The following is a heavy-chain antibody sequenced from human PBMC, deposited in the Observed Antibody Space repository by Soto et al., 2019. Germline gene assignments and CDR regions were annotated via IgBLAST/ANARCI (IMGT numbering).Heavy chain of an antibody. V-gene: IGHV1-3*01. D-gene: IGHD3-3*01. Sequence: QVQLVQSGAEVKKPGASVKVSCKASGYTFTSYAMHWVRQAPGQRLEWMGWINAGNGNTKYSQKFQGRVTITRDTSASTAYMELSSLRSEDTAVYYCARDSLEYYDVWSGYYFHGMDVWGQGTTVTVSS. CDR3: ARDSLEYYDVWSGYYFHGMDV. J-gene: IGHJ6*02. CDR1: GYTFTSYA. CDR2: INAGNGNT.